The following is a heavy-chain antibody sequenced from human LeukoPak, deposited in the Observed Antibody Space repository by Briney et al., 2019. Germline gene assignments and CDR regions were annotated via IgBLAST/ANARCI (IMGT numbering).Heavy chain of an antibody. CDR1: GGSFSGYY. Sequence: PSETLSLTCAVYGGSFSGYYWSWIRQPPGKGLAWIGEINHSGSTNYNPSLQSRVTISVDTSKNQFSLKLSSVTAADTAVYYCAGRYCSSTSCYFHYYYGMDVWGKGTTVTVSS. V-gene: IGHV4-34*01. CDR2: INHSGST. J-gene: IGHJ6*04. CDR3: AGRYCSSTSCYFHYYYGMDV. D-gene: IGHD2-2*01.